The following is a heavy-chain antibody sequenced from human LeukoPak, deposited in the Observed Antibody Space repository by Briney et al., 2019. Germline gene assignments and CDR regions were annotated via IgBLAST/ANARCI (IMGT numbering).Heavy chain of an antibody. CDR2: INHSGST. Sequence: SETLSLTCAVYGGSFSGYYWSWIRQPPGKGLEWIGEINHSGSTNYNPSLKSRVTISVDTSKNQFSLKLSSVTAADTAVCYCARGSKYYYDSSPPVWFDPWGQGTLVTVSS. J-gene: IGHJ5*02. D-gene: IGHD3-22*01. V-gene: IGHV4-34*01. CDR1: GGSFSGYY. CDR3: ARGSKYYYDSSPPVWFDP.